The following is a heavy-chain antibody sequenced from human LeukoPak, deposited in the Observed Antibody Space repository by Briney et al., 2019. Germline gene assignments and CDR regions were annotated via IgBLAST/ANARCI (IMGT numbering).Heavy chain of an antibody. D-gene: IGHD6-6*01. CDR1: GFTFSSYA. J-gene: IGHJ4*02. CDR2: ISGSGGST. V-gene: IGHV3-23*01. CDR3: ANRPRPPTPFDY. Sequence: PGGSLRLSCAASGFTFSSYAMGWVRQAPGKGLEWVSAISGSGGSTYYADSVKGRFTISRDNSKNTLYLQMNSLRAEDTAVYYCANRPRPPTPFDYWGQGTLVTVSS.